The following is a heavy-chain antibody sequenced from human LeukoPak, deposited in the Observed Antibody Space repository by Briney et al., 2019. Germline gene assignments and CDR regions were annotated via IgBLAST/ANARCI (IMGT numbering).Heavy chain of an antibody. Sequence: SETLPLTCAVYGGSFSGYYWSWIRQPPGKGLEWIGEINHSGSTNYNPSLKSRVTISVDTSKNQFSLKLSSVTAADTAVYYCARAGYSSSWYHRRANWFDPWGQGTLVTVSS. CDR3: ARAGYSSSWYHRRANWFDP. V-gene: IGHV4-34*01. J-gene: IGHJ5*02. D-gene: IGHD6-13*01. CDR2: INHSGST. CDR1: GGSFSGYY.